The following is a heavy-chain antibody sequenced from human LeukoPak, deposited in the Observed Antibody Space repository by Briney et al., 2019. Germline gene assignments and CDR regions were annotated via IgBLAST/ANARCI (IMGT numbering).Heavy chain of an antibody. Sequence: PSETLSLTCAVSGGSISNYYWSWIRQPPGKGLEWIGDIYYSGSTNYNPSLKSRVTISVDTSKNQFSLRLSSVTAADTAVYYWARVLAGGPTDACDICGQGTMVTVSS. CDR1: GGSISNYY. V-gene: IGHV4-59*01. CDR2: IYYSGST. CDR3: ARVLAGGPTDACDI. D-gene: IGHD2-8*02. J-gene: IGHJ3*02.